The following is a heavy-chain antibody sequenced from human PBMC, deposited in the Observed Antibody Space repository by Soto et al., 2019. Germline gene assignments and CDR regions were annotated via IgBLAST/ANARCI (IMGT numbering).Heavy chain of an antibody. CDR1: VFTFSSYN. V-gene: IGHV3-23*01. D-gene: IGHD3-10*01. J-gene: IGHJ4*01. CDR2: ITGSGVST. CDR3: AKQADLIGHNYGSCFDF. Sequence: GGSLRLSCASSVFTFSSYNLNCVRHSPGQWLEWVSTITGSGVSTYYADSVKGRFTISRDNSKDRLYLQMNSLRADDTAVYYCAKQADLIGHNYGSCFDFWGQGTLVTVS.